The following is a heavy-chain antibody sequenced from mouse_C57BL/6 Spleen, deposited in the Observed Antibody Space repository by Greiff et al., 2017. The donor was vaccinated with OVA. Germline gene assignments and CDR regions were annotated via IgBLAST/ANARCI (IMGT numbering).Heavy chain of an antibody. CDR1: GFTFTDYY. J-gene: IGHJ1*03. V-gene: IGHV7-3*01. Sequence: EVQRVESGGGLVQPGGSLSLSCAASGFTFTDYYMSWVRQPPGKALEWLGFIRNKANGYTTEYSASVKGRFTISRDNSQSILYLQMNALRAEDSATYYCARYGNYSRWYFDVWGTGTTVTVSS. D-gene: IGHD2-1*01. CDR3: ARYGNYSRWYFDV. CDR2: IRNKANGYTT.